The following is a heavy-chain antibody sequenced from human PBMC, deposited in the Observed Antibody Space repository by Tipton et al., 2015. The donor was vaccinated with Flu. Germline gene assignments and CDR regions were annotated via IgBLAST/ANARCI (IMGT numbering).Heavy chain of an antibody. V-gene: IGHV4-38-2*01. CDR1: GYSISTGYY. Sequence: TLSLTCVVSGYSISTGYYWGWIRQPPGKGLEWIGSVSHSGITYYEPSLKSRVTTSLDTFQNQFSLKLISVTAADTAVYYCSRSTYYYGSGSSDYWGQGTLVAVSS. CDR2: VSHSGIT. CDR3: SRSTYYYGSGSSDY. D-gene: IGHD3-10*01. J-gene: IGHJ4*02.